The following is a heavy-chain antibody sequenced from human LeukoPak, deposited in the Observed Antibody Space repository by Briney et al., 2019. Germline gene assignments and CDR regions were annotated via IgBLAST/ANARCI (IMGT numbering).Heavy chain of an antibody. Sequence: GGSLRLSCAASGFTFSSYAMSWVRQAPGKGLEWVSAISGSGGSTYYADSVKGRFTISRDNSKNTLYLQMNSLRAEDTAVYYCAKGLLIVVVMTTLDYWGQGTLVTVSS. CDR1: GFTFSSYA. CDR2: ISGSGGST. D-gene: IGHD3-22*01. CDR3: AKGLLIVVVMTTLDY. J-gene: IGHJ4*02. V-gene: IGHV3-23*01.